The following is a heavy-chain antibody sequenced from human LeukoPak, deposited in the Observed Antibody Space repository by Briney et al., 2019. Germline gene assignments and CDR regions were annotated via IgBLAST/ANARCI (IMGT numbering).Heavy chain of an antibody. CDR1: GYTFTGYY. J-gene: IGHJ5*02. CDR2: INPNSGGT. D-gene: IGHD5-12*01. CDR3: AREVWYSGYDYAAKNWLDP. V-gene: IGHV1-2*02. Sequence: ASVKVSCKASGYTFTGYYMHWVRQAPGQGLEWMGWINPNSGGTNYAQKFQGRVTMTRDTSISTAYMELSRLRSDDTAVYYCAREVWYSGYDYAAKNWLDPWGQGTLVTVSS.